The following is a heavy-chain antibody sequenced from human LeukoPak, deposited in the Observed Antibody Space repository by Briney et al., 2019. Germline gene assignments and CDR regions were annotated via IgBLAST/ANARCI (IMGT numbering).Heavy chain of an antibody. CDR3: ARDLFDFWSGYYNSYFDY. CDR1: GYTFTSYG. J-gene: IGHJ4*02. Sequence: ASVKVSCKASGYTFTSYGISWVRQAPGQGLRWMGWISAYNGNTNYAQKLQGRVNMTTDTSTSTAYMELRSLRSDDTAVYYCARDLFDFWSGYYNSYFDYWGQGTLVTVSS. V-gene: IGHV1-18*01. D-gene: IGHD3-3*01. CDR2: ISAYNGNT.